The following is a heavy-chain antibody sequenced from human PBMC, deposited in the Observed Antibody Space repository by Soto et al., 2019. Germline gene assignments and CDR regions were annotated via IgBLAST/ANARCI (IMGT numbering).Heavy chain of an antibody. CDR1: GFTFSSYA. Sequence: QVQLVESGGGVVQPGRSLRLSCAASGFTFSSYAMHWVRQAPGKGLEWVAVISYDGSNKYYADSVKGRFIISRDNSKNTLYLQMISLRAEDTAVYYCARATSGWYKEAFEIWGQGTMVTVSS. CDR2: ISYDGSNK. V-gene: IGHV3-30-3*01. J-gene: IGHJ3*02. CDR3: ARATSGWYKEAFEI. D-gene: IGHD6-19*01.